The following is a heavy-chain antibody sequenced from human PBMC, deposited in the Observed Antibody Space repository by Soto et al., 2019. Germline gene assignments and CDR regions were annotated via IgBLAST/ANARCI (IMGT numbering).Heavy chain of an antibody. CDR3: ARDRLMATAGTARHYFGLDV. Sequence: SETLSLTGTVSGGSIRSGGYYWSWVRQNPRKGLEWIGNIYYSGNTYYNPSLKSRLTISVDTSKNQFSLNLSSVTAADTAVYYCARDRLMATAGTARHYFGLDVWGQGTTVTVSS. J-gene: IGHJ6*02. V-gene: IGHV4-31*03. D-gene: IGHD5-18*01. CDR2: IYYSGNT. CDR1: GGSIRSGGYY.